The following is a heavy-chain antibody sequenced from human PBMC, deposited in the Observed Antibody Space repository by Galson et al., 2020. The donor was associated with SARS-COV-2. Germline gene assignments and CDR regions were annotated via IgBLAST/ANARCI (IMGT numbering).Heavy chain of an antibody. CDR3: TTRLVPKTVPDAFDI. CDR2: FDPEEGET. D-gene: IGHD2-2*01. CDR1: GYALTGLF. V-gene: IGHV1-24*01. J-gene: IGHJ3*02. Sequence: ASVKVSCNVSGYALTGLFMHWVRRAPGKGLEWMGGFDPEEGETIYAQKFQGRVTMTEDTSTDTAYMEMTSLRSEDTAVYYCTTRLVPKTVPDAFDIWGQGTLVTVSS.